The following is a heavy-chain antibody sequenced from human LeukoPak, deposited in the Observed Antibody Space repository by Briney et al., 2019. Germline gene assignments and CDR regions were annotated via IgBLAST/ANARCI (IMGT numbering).Heavy chain of an antibody. CDR3: AKVTKSYCSGGSCNLDY. Sequence: PGRSLTLSCAASGFTFSSYGMHCVRQAPRKGLEWVAVIWYDGSNKYYADSVKGRFTISRDNSKNTLYLQMNSLRAEDTAVYYCAKVTKSYCSGGSCNLDYWGQGTLVTVSS. CDR1: GFTFSSYG. CDR2: IWYDGSNK. J-gene: IGHJ4*02. V-gene: IGHV3-33*06. D-gene: IGHD2-15*01.